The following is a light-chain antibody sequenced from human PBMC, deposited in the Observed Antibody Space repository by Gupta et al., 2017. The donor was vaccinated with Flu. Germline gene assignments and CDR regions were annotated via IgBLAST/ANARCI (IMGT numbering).Light chain of an antibody. CDR3: QMYAGGRT. J-gene: IGKJ3*01. CDR2: ATS. V-gene: IGKV1-27*01. CDR1: QAISNH. Sequence: DIQMTQSPSSLSAFIGDRVTITCRASQAISNHLAWYQHKPGRVPRLLIYATSTLQTGVPSRFSCSGSVPDFTLTISRLQPEDVATYYCQMYAGGRTFGPGTKVDVK.